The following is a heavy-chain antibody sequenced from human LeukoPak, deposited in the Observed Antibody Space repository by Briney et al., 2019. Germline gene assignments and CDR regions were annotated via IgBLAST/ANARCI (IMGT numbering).Heavy chain of an antibody. J-gene: IGHJ5*02. Sequence: GASVKVSCKASGYTFTSYAMHWVRQAPGQRLEWMGWINAGNGNTKYSQKFQGRVTITADESTSTAYMELSSLRSEDTAVYYCARGGYCSSTSCFIDNWFDPWGQGTLVTVSS. CDR3: ARGGYCSSTSCFIDNWFDP. CDR1: GYTFTSYA. V-gene: IGHV1-3*01. CDR2: INAGNGNT. D-gene: IGHD2-2*01.